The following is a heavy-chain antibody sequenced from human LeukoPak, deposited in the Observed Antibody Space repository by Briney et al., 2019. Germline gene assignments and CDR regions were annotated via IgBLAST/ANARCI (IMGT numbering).Heavy chain of an antibody. CDR3: ARGDFWSGYSLDDSYYYYMDV. Sequence: GASVKVSCKASGGTFSSYAISWVRQAPGQGLEWMGGIIPIFGTANYAQKFQGRVTITADESTSTAYMELSSLRSEDTAVYYCARGDFWSGYSLDDSYYYYMDVWGKGTTVTVSS. J-gene: IGHJ6*03. CDR2: IIPIFGTA. CDR1: GGTFSSYA. V-gene: IGHV1-69*13. D-gene: IGHD3-3*01.